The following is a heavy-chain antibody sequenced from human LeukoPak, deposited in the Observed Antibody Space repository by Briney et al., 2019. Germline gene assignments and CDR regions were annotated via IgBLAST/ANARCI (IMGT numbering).Heavy chain of an antibody. Sequence: SVKVSCKASGGTFSSYAISWVRQAPGQGLEWMGRIIPILGIANYAQKFQGRVTITADKSTSTAYMELSSLRSEDTAVYYCASFVTYYYDTNQHWGQGTLVTVSS. CDR1: GGTFSSYA. V-gene: IGHV1-69*04. CDR2: IIPILGIA. J-gene: IGHJ1*01. CDR3: ASFVTYYYDTNQH. D-gene: IGHD3-22*01.